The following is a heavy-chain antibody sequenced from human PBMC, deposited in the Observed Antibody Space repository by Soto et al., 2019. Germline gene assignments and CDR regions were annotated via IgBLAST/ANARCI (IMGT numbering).Heavy chain of an antibody. CDR2: IYWNDDK. D-gene: IGHD3-10*01. CDR3: AHRRSLLWFGDHYPLPSWWFDP. CDR1: GFSLSTSGVG. V-gene: IGHV2-5*01. Sequence: SGPTLVNPTQTLTLTCTFSGFSLSTSGVGVGWIRQPPGKALEWLALIYWNDDKRYSPSLKSRLTITKDTSKNQVVLTMTNMDPVDTATYYCAHRRSLLWFGDHYPLPSWWFDPWGQGTLVTVSS. J-gene: IGHJ5*02.